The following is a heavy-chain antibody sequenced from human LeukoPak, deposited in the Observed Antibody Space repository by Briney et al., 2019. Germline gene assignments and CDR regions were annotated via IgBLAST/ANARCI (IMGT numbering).Heavy chain of an antibody. CDR1: GGSISSYY. CDR2: IYYSGST. V-gene: IGHV4-59*01. Sequence: SETLSLTCTVSGGSISSYYWSWIRQPPGKGLEWIGYIYYSGSTNYNPSLKSRVTISVDTSKNQFSLKLSSVTAADMAVYYCARGDGYNDFGEWYFDLWGRGTLVTVSS. D-gene: IGHD5-24*01. CDR3: ARGDGYNDFGEWYFDL. J-gene: IGHJ2*01.